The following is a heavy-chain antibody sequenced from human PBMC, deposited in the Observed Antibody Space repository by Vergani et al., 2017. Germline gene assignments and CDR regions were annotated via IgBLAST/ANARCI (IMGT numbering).Heavy chain of an antibody. CDR1: GFTFSSYG. D-gene: IGHD6-19*01. V-gene: IGHV3-30*18. CDR3: AKSPAVAGTYLDY. CDR2: ISYDGSNK. Sequence: QVQLVESGGGVVQPGRSLRLSCAASGFTFSSYGMHWVRQAPGKGLEWVAVISYDGSNKYYADSVKGRFTISRDNSKNTLYLQMNSLRAEDTAVYYCAKSPAVAGTYLDYWCQGTLVTVSS. J-gene: IGHJ4*02.